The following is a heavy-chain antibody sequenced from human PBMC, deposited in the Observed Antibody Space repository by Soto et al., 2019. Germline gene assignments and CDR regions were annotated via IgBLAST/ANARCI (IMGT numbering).Heavy chain of an antibody. CDR2: IWYDGSKK. V-gene: IGHV3-33*01. J-gene: IGHJ5*02. Sequence: QVQVVESGGGVVQPGRSLRLSCAVSGFTYTNYGMHWVRQAPGKGLEWVAVIWYDGSKKYYLDSVKGRFTISRDNSKNTLELEMNDLRAEDTAVYYCARDRANWFDPWGQGTLVTVSS. CDR1: GFTYTNYG. CDR3: ARDRANWFDP.